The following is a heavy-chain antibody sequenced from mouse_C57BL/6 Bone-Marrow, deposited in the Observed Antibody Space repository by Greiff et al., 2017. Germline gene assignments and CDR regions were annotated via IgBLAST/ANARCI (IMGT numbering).Heavy chain of an antibody. CDR2: LNPNNGGT. Sequence: EVQLQQSGPELVKPGASVKISCKASGYTFTDYYMTWVKQSHGKSLEWIGDLNPNNGGTSSNQKFNGKATLTVDKSSSTAYMELRSLTSEYSAVYYCAKSNYPWYFDVWGTGTTVTVSS. CDR1: GYTFTDYY. CDR3: AKSNYPWYFDV. D-gene: IGHD2-5*01. V-gene: IGHV1-26*01. J-gene: IGHJ1*03.